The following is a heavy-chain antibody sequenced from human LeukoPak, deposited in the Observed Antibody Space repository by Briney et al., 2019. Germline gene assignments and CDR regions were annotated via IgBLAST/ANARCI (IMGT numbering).Heavy chain of an antibody. V-gene: IGHV4-34*01. CDR2: VNHSGST. J-gene: IGHJ4*02. D-gene: IGHD1-26*01. Sequence: SETLSLTCAVYGGSFSGYYWSWIRQPPGKGLEWIGEVNHSGSTNYNPSLKSRVTISVDTSKNQFSLKLSSVTAADTAVYYCSRDGGRDSGSYYEDYWGQGTLVTVCS. CDR3: SRDGGRDSGSYYEDY. CDR1: GGSFSGYY.